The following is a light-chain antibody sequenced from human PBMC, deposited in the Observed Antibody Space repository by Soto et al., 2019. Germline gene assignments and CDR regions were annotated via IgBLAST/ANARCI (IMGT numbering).Light chain of an antibody. Sequence: DGQMAQCPCALAPSVGDWVTITCRGIQTVGSDLDWYQQTPGTAPKRLIYAASSLQSGLPPRFSGSASRTDFTLTISSLHPEDFATYSCQQSYSTPLTLGGGTKVDI. CDR3: QQSYSTPLT. CDR1: QTVGSD. CDR2: AAS. V-gene: IGKV1-39*01. J-gene: IGKJ4*01.